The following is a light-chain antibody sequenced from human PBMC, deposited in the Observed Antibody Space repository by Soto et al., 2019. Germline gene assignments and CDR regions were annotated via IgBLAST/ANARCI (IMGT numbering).Light chain of an antibody. CDR2: DAS. V-gene: IGKV3-11*01. CDR3: QQRRDWPLT. J-gene: IGKJ4*01. CDR1: QSVGSQ. Sequence: EVVLTQSPATLSLSPGERATLYCRASQSVGSQLAWYQQKPGQAPRLLIYDASNRATGIPARFSGSGSGTDFTLTISSLEPEDFAVYYCQQRRDWPLTFGGGTKVEIK.